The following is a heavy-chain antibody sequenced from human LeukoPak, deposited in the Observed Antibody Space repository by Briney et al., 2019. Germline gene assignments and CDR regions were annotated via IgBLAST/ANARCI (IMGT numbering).Heavy chain of an antibody. V-gene: IGHV4-39*01. D-gene: IGHD1-1*01. CDR3: ACLQRSGWFVYI. Sequence: SETLSLTCTVSGGSISSSSYYWGWIRQPPGKGLEWIGSIYYSGSTYYNPSLKSRVTISVDTSKNQFSLKLSSVTAADTAVYYCACLQRSGWFVYIWGQGTMVTVSS. CDR1: GGSISSSSYY. J-gene: IGHJ3*02. CDR2: IYYSGST.